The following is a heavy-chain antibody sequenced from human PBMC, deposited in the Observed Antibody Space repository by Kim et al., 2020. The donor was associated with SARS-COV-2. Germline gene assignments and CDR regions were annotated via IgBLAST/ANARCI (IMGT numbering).Heavy chain of an antibody. D-gene: IGHD6-13*01. CDR3: ARGSSSSYYFDY. J-gene: IGHJ4*02. Sequence: YYPGSVKGRFTISRENAKNSLYLQMNSLRAGDTAVYYCARGSSSSYYFDYWGQGTLVTVSS. V-gene: IGHV3-13*01.